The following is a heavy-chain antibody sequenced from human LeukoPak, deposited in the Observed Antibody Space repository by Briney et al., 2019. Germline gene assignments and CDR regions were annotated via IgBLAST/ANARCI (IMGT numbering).Heavy chain of an antibody. V-gene: IGHV1-8*01. CDR2: MNRNSGNT. D-gene: IGHD5-12*01. J-gene: IGHJ4*02. Sequence: AASVKVSCKASGYTFTSYDINWVRQATGQGLEWVGGMNRNSGNTGYAQKVQGRVTMTRDTSISTAYMELSSLRSEDTAVYYCAREVHIVATETDYFDYWGQGTLVTVSS. CDR1: GYTFTSYD. CDR3: AREVHIVATETDYFDY.